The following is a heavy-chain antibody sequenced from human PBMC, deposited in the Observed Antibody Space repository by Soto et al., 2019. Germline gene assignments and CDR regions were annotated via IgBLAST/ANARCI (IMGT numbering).Heavy chain of an antibody. V-gene: IGHV4-59*08. CDR1: GGSISSYY. D-gene: IGHD4-17*01. CDR2: IYYSGST. J-gene: IGHJ6*02. Sequence: QVQLKESGPGLVKPSETLSLTCTVSGGSISSYYWSWIRQPPGKGLEWIGYIYYSGSTNYNPSLKSRVTISVDTSKNQFSLKLSSVTAADTAVYYCARHDNWGHDYGDLFYYYYGMDVWGQGTTVTVSS. CDR3: ARHDNWGHDYGDLFYYYYGMDV.